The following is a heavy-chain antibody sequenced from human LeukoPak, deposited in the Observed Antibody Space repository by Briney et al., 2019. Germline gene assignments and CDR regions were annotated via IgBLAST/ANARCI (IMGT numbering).Heavy chain of an antibody. CDR2: IYYSGST. V-gene: IGHV4-59*08. J-gene: IGHJ2*01. CDR3: ARSYGGDDWYFDL. CDR1: GGSISSYF. D-gene: IGHD4-23*01. Sequence: PSETLSLTCTVSGGSISSYFWNWIRQPPGKGLEWIGFIYYSGSTDYNPSLKRRVTISVDTSKNQFSLRLSSVTAADTAVYYCARSYGGDDWYFDLWGRGTLVTVSS.